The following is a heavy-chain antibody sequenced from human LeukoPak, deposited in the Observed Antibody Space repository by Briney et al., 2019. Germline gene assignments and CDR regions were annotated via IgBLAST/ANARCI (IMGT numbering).Heavy chain of an antibody. CDR2: IYYSWST. V-gene: IGHV4-59*01. J-gene: IGHJ5*02. D-gene: IGHD3-10*01. Sequence: SETLSLTCTVSGVSISSYYWSWIRQPPGKGLEGIGYIYYSWSTNYNPSIQTRVTISVDTSKNQFSLKLSSVTAADTAVYYCASGEMGNWFDPWGQGTLVTVSS. CDR1: GVSISSYY. CDR3: ASGEMGNWFDP.